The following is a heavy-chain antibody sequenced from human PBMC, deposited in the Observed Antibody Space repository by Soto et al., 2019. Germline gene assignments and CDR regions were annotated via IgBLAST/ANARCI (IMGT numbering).Heavy chain of an antibody. J-gene: IGHJ4*02. Sequence: LSLTCTVSGGSVSGSSYYWGWIRQPPGKGLEWIGSIYYSGSTYYNPSLKSRVTISVDTSKNQFSLKLSSVTAADTAVYYCARRYYGDPFDYWGQGTLVTVSS. V-gene: IGHV4-39*01. D-gene: IGHD4-17*01. CDR2: IYYSGST. CDR1: GGSVSGSSYY. CDR3: ARRYYGDPFDY.